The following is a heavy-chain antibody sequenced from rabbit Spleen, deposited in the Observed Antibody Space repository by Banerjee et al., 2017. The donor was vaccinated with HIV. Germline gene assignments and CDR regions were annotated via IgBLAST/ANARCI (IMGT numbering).Heavy chain of an antibody. J-gene: IGHJ2*01. CDR3: ARGSYVGWGGSDGFDP. CDR1: GFSFSSSYD. CDR2: IYDDSDATT. V-gene: IGHV1S45*01. Sequence: QEQVVESGGDLVKPGASLTLTCTASGFSFSSSYDICWVRQAPGKGLEWIACIYDDSDATTWYANWAKGRFTISKSSSTTVTLQMTSLTAADTATYFCARGSYVGWGGSDGFDPWGPGTLVTVS. D-gene: IGHD4-1*01.